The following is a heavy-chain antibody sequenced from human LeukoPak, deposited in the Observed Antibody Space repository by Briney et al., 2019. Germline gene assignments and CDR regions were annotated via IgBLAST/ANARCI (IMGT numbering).Heavy chain of an antibody. CDR1: GYTLTELS. V-gene: IGHV1-24*01. J-gene: IGHJ3*02. CDR2: FDPEDGET. CDR3: ATDTSGSYALGAFDI. Sequence: ASVKVSCKVSGYTLTELSMHWVRQAPGKGLEWMGGFDPEDGETIYAQKFQGRVTMTEDTSTDTAYMELSSLRSEDTAVYYCATDTSGSYALGAFDIWGQGTMVTVSS. D-gene: IGHD1-26*01.